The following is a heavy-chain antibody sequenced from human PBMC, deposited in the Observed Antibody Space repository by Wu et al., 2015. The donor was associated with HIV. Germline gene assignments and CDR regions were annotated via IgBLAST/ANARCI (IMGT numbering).Heavy chain of an antibody. CDR2: LIPMYGPA. V-gene: IGHV1-69*13. CDR3: AGGGGRTSMDPFDF. D-gene: IGHD5-18*01. CDR1: GISFVNNG. J-gene: IGHJ4*02. Sequence: QVQLVQSGGEVKKPGTSVNVSCKASGISFVNNGITWVRQAPGQGLEWMGRLIPMYGPANYAQKFQGRVTITADESTSTAYMDVSGLRSDDTAIYYCAGGGGRTSMDPFDFWGQGTLVTVSS.